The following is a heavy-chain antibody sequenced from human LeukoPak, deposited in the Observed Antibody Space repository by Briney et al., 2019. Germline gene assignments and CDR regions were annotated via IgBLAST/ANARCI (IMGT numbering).Heavy chain of an antibody. Sequence: GGSLRLSCAASGFTFSSYEMNWVRQAPGKGLEWVSSISSSSSYIYYADSVKGRFTISRDNAKNSLYLQMNSLRAEDTAVYYCAKSGSKYGSSRYYFDYWGQGTLVTVSS. V-gene: IGHV3-21*01. D-gene: IGHD6-6*01. J-gene: IGHJ4*02. CDR3: AKSGSKYGSSRYYFDY. CDR1: GFTFSSYE. CDR2: ISSSSSYI.